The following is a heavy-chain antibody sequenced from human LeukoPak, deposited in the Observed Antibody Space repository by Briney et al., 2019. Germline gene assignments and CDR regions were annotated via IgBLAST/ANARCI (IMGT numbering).Heavy chain of an antibody. CDR1: GFTFSTYA. CDR3: ARDQDYCFDY. D-gene: IGHD2-15*01. Sequence: GGSLSLSCAASGFTFSTYAMHWVRQAPGKGLEYVSAISSNGGSTYYANSVKGRFTISRDNSKNTLYLQVGSLRAEDMAVYYCARDQDYCFDYWGQGTLVTVSS. V-gene: IGHV3-64*01. J-gene: IGHJ4*02. CDR2: ISSNGGST.